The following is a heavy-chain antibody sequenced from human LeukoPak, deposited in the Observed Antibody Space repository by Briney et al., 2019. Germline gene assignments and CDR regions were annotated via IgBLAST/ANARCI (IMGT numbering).Heavy chain of an antibody. J-gene: IGHJ6*03. Sequence: SETLSLTCTVSGYSISSGYYWAWIRQPPGKGLEWIGEINHSGSTNYNPSLKSRVTISVDTSKNQFSLKLSSVTAADTAVYYCARGSVWGSYRYYYYYMDVWGKGTTVTVSS. CDR3: ARGSVWGSYRYYYYYMDV. V-gene: IGHV4-38-2*02. CDR2: INHSGST. D-gene: IGHD3-16*02. CDR1: GYSISSGYY.